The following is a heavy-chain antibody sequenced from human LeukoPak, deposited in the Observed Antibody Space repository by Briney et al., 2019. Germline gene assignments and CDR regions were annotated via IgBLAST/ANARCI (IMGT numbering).Heavy chain of an antibody. V-gene: IGHV4-30-2*01. CDR3: ARYCSGGSCYRDAFDI. CDR1: GGSISSGGYS. CDR2: IYHSGST. D-gene: IGHD2-15*01. J-gene: IGHJ3*02. Sequence: SETLSLTCAVSGGSISSGGYSWGWLRQPPGRGLEWIGYIYHSGSTYYNPSLKSRVTISVDRSKNQFSLKLSSVTAADTAVYYCARYCSGGSCYRDAFDIWGQGTMVTVSS.